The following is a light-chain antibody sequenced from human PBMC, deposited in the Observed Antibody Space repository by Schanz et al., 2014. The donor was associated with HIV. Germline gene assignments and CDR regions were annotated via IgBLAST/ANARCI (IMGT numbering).Light chain of an antibody. Sequence: EIVLTQSPVILSLSPGERATLSCRASQTVSSNSLGWYQQKRGQVPRLLIYSASRRANGIPDRFSGSGSGTYFTITISRLESDYFAVYYCQHYGGSFVPGTKVD. CDR1: QTVSSNS. V-gene: IGKV3-20*01. J-gene: IGKJ3*01. CDR3: QHYGGS. CDR2: SAS.